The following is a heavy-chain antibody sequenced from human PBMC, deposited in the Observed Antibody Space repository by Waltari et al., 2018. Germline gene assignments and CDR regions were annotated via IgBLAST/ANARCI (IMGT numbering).Heavy chain of an antibody. V-gene: IGHV4-59*01. D-gene: IGHD3-3*01. J-gene: IGHJ4*02. Sequence: QVQLQESGPGLVKPSENLSLTCAVSGDSINNYYWNWIRQPPGKELEWIGYIAYNGRTNYNPSLKSRVTISVDTSKTQFSLKLTSVTAADTAVYYCGRSYDFWSGYPLDYWGPGSLVTVSS. CDR2: IAYNGRT. CDR1: GDSINNYY. CDR3: GRSYDFWSGYPLDY.